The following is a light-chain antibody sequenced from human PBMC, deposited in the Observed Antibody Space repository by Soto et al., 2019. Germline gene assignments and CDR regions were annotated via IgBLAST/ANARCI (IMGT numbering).Light chain of an antibody. Sequence: QSALTQPRSVSGSPGQSVTISCTGTSSDVGGYNYVSWYQQHPGKAPKLMIYDVSKRPSGVPDRLSGSKSGNTASLTISGLKAEDEADYYCCSYAGSNTFEFGGGTKLTVL. J-gene: IGLJ2*01. CDR2: DVS. CDR3: CSYAGSNTFE. V-gene: IGLV2-11*01. CDR1: SSDVGGYNY.